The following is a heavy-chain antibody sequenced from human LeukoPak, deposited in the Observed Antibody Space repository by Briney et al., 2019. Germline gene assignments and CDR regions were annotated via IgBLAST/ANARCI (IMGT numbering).Heavy chain of an antibody. J-gene: IGHJ6*03. Sequence: GGSLRLSCAASGFTFSSYWMSWVRQAPGKGLEWVSSISPSSSFMHYADSIKGRFTISRDNAENSLYLQMNSLRVEDTAVYYCARAPSPSNYYYYYMDVWGKGTTVTVSS. V-gene: IGHV3-21*01. CDR3: ARAPSPSNYYYYYMDV. CDR2: ISPSSSFM. D-gene: IGHD6-6*01. CDR1: GFTFSSYW.